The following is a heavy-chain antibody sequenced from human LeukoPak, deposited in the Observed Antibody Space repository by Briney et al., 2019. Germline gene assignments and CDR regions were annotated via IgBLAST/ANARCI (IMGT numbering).Heavy chain of an antibody. CDR1: GYTLTELS. CDR2: FDPEDGET. CDR3: ARDTDIVVVPAAMVPLDY. Sequence: ASVKVSCKVSGYTLTELSMHWVRQAPGKGLEWMGGFDPEDGETIYAQKFQGRVTMTEDTSTDTAYMELSSLRSEDTAVYYCARDTDIVVVPAAMVPLDYWGQGTLVTVSS. J-gene: IGHJ4*02. D-gene: IGHD2-2*01. V-gene: IGHV1-24*01.